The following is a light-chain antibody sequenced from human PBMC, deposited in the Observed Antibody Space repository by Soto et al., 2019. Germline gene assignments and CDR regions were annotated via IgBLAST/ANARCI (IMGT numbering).Light chain of an antibody. V-gene: IGKV3-20*01. J-gene: IGKJ1*01. CDR1: QSVPRSY. CDR2: GTS. CDR3: HQYGNSPQT. Sequence: IVLTQSPGTLSLSPGERATLSCRASQSVPRSYLACYQQKPGHAPRLLIYGTSSRATGIPDRFSGSGSGTDFTLTISRLEPDDFAVYYCHQYGNSPQTFGQGTKVDI.